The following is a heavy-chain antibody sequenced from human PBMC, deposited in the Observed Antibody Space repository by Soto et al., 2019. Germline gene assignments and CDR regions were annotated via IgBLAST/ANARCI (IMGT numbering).Heavy chain of an antibody. CDR1: GGSISSYY. CDR2: IFYSGRSGST. J-gene: IGHJ6*02. CDR3: ARERLELRGYYYGMDV. V-gene: IGHV4-59*01. D-gene: IGHD1-7*01. Sequence: KTSETLSLTCSVSGGSISSYYWSWIRQPPGKGLEWIGYIFYSGRSGSTNHNPSLKSRVTISVDTSKNQFSLKLSSVTAADTAVYYCARERLELRGYYYGMDVWGQGTTVTVSS.